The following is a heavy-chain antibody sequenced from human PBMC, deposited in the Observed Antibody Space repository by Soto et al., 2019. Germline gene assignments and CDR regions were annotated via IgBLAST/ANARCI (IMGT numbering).Heavy chain of an antibody. J-gene: IGHJ6*03. Sequence: QLQLQESGPGLVKPSETLSLTCTVSGGSISSSSYYWGWIRQPPGKGLEWIGSIYYSGSTYYNPSLTSRVTISVDTSKNQFSLKLSSVTAADTAVYYCARLRRGFWSGYLPLNSYHMDVWGKGTTVTVSS. CDR3: ARLRRGFWSGYLPLNSYHMDV. D-gene: IGHD3-3*01. V-gene: IGHV4-39*01. CDR2: IYYSGST. CDR1: GGSISSSSYY.